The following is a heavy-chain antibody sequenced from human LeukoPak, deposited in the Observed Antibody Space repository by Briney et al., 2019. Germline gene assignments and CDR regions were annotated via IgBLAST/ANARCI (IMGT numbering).Heavy chain of an antibody. J-gene: IGHJ1*01. CDR3: ARASTAMAPFQH. CDR2: INPNSGGT. CDR1: RYTFTGYY. Sequence: ASVKVSCKASRYTFTGYYMHWVRQAPGQGLEWMGWINPNSGGTNYAQKFQGRVTMTRDTSISTAYMELSRLRSDDTAVYYCARASTAMAPFQHWGQGTLVTVSS. V-gene: IGHV1-2*02. D-gene: IGHD5-18*01.